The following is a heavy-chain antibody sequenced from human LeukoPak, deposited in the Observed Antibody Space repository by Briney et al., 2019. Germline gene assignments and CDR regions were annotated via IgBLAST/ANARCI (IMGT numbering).Heavy chain of an antibody. J-gene: IGHJ4*02. Sequence: GGSLRLSCAASGFDFGHSVMHWVRQAPGEGLEWVAIISRDGTDRRYEDYVKGRFTISRDNSKNTLYLQMNSLRAEDTAVYYCARIPLYCSGGSCHNYYFDYWGQGTLVTVSS. CDR3: ARIPLYCSGGSCHNYYFDY. V-gene: IGHV3-30*03. D-gene: IGHD2-15*01. CDR1: GFDFGHSV. CDR2: ISRDGTDR.